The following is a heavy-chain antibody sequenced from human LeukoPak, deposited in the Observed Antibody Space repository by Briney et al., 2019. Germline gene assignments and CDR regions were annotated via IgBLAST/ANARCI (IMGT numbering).Heavy chain of an antibody. J-gene: IGHJ4*02. V-gene: IGHV1-2*02. CDR2: INPNSGGT. CDR3: ARFPKHAAAGTN. CDR1: GYTFTGYH. D-gene: IGHD6-13*01. Sequence: ASVKVSCKASGYTFTGYHMHWVRQAPGQGLEWMGWINPNSGGTNYAQKFQGRVTMTRDTSISTAYMELSRLRSDDTAVYYCARFPKHAAAGTNWGQGTLVTVSS.